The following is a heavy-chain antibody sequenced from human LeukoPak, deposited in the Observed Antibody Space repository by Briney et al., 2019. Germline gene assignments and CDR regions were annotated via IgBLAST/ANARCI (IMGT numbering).Heavy chain of an antibody. CDR1: GFTFSIYA. V-gene: IGHV3-23*01. D-gene: IGHD4-17*01. CDR2: ISGGGGST. CDR3: VKGDTVTTRPNFDY. Sequence: PGGSPRLSCAASGFTFSIYAMTWVRQAPGKGLEWVSVISGGGGSTYYGDSVKGRFTISRDNSKNTLFLQMNTLRVEDTAIYYCVKGDTVTTRPNFDYWGQGTLVTVSS. J-gene: IGHJ4*02.